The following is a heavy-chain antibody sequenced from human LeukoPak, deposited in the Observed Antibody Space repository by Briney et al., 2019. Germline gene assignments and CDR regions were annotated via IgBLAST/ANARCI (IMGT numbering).Heavy chain of an antibody. J-gene: IGHJ5*02. CDR3: ARGQDCSGGSCYLSGGSEFDP. CDR1: GGSFSGYY. V-gene: IGHV4-34*01. Sequence: PSETLSRTCAVYGGSFSGYYWSWIRQPPGKGLEWIGEINHSGSTNYHPSLKRRVTISVDTSKNQFSLKLSSVTAADTAVYYCARGQDCSGGSCYLSGGSEFDPWGQGTLVTVSS. CDR2: INHSGST. D-gene: IGHD2-15*01.